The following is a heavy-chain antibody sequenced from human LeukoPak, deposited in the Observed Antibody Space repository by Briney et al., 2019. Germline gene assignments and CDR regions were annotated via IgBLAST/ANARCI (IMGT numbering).Heavy chain of an antibody. CDR1: GFTFSSYA. Sequence: GGSLRLSCAASGFTFSSYAMSWVRQAPRKGLEWVSAISGSGGSTYYADSVKGRFTISRDNSKNTLYLQMNSLRAEDTALYYCAKGVSYYYGSGSYYFDYWGQGTLVTVSS. CDR2: ISGSGGST. D-gene: IGHD3-10*01. CDR3: AKGVSYYYGSGSYYFDY. J-gene: IGHJ4*02. V-gene: IGHV3-23*01.